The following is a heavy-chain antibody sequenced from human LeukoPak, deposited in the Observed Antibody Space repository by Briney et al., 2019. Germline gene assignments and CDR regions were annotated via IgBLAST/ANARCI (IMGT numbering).Heavy chain of an antibody. CDR1: GFTFSSYA. J-gene: IGHJ4*02. CDR3: AKRIGGVNSFDH. CDR2: ISGSSDTT. V-gene: IGHV3-23*01. Sequence: GGSLRLSCAASGFTFSSYAMSWVRQAPGKGLEWVSVISGSSDTTYYADSVKGRFIISRDNSKNTLYLQMNSLRAEDTAVYYCAKRIGGVNSFDHWGQGTLVTVSS. D-gene: IGHD3-16*01.